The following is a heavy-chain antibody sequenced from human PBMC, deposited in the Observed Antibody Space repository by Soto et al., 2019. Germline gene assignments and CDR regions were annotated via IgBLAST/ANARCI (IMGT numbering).Heavy chain of an antibody. Sequence: ASVKVSCKASGYTFTSYGISWVRQAPGQGLEWMGWISAYNGNTNYAQKLQGRVTMTTDTSTSTAYMELRSLRSDDTAVYYCARDSRTDYYDSGGYYSDYWGQGTLVTVSS. J-gene: IGHJ4*02. CDR2: ISAYNGNT. CDR1: GYTFTSYG. V-gene: IGHV1-18*01. CDR3: ARDSRTDYYDSGGYYSDY. D-gene: IGHD3-22*01.